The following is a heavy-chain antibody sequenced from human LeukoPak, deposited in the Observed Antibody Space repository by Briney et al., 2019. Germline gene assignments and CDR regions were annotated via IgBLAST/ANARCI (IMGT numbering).Heavy chain of an antibody. V-gene: IGHV3-23*01. D-gene: IGHD3-22*01. CDR1: GFTFGSYA. CDR2: ISTSGGNT. CDR3: AVMHRYDDGSCYWVQ. Sequence: GGSLRLSCAASGFTFGSYAMRWVRQAPGKGLEWVSGISTSGGNTAYAESVKGRFTVSRDNPRNSLYMEMNSLRDEDTAVYYSAVMHRYDDGSCYWVQWGQGTLVTVSS. J-gene: IGHJ4*02.